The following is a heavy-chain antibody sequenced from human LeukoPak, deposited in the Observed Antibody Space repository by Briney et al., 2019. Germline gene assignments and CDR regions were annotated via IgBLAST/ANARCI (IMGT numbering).Heavy chain of an antibody. V-gene: IGHV4-34*01. J-gene: IGHJ4*02. CDR3: ARGSVARDY. Sequence: SETLSLTCAVYGGSFSGYYWSWIRQPPGKGLEWIGEINHSGSTNYNPSLKSRVTISVDTSKNQLSLKLSSVTAADTAVYYCARGSVARDYWGQGTLVTVSS. CDR2: INHSGST. D-gene: IGHD6-19*01. CDR1: GGSFSGYY.